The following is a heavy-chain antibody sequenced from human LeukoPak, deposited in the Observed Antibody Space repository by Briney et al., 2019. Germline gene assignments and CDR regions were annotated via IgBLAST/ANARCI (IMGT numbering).Heavy chain of an antibody. D-gene: IGHD3-10*01. Sequence: PGGSLRLSCAASGFTFSSYGMSWGRQAPGKGLEWVSGISAGGSNTYYADSVKGRFTISRDNAKNSLYLQMNSLRAEDTALYYCARDDYYGSGLLYFDYWGQGTLVTVSS. CDR3: ARDDYYGSGLLYFDY. V-gene: IGHV3-23*01. CDR1: GFTFSSYG. J-gene: IGHJ4*02. CDR2: ISAGGSNT.